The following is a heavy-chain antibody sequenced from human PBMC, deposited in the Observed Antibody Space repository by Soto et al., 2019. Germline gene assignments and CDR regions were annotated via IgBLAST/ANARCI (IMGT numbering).Heavy chain of an antibody. CDR3: AHRLVATGLFDS. J-gene: IGHJ4*02. CDR1: GFSLSASEEG. V-gene: IGHV2-5*01. D-gene: IGHD2-15*01. Sequence: QITLKESGPTLVKPTQTLTLTCTFSGFSLSASEEGVGWIRQPPGKALEWLALIYWNDDMRYNPSLRSRLTITNDTSKNQVVLTMTTMDPVDTATYYCAHRLVATGLFDSWGQGTLVTVSS. CDR2: IYWNDDM.